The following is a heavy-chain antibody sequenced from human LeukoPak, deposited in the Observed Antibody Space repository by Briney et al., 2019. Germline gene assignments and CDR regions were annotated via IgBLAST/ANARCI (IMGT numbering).Heavy chain of an antibody. CDR1: GFTFSKYW. CDR3: ATTQWLAPPPDS. V-gene: IGHV3-74*01. J-gene: IGHJ4*02. Sequence: GGSLRLSWAASGFTFSKYWMLWVRQAPGKGLESVSRINTDGTVTTYADSVKGRFTVSRDNADNTMFLQMNSVRDEDTAVYYCATTQWLAPPPDSWGQGTPVTVSS. CDR2: INTDGTVT. D-gene: IGHD6-19*01.